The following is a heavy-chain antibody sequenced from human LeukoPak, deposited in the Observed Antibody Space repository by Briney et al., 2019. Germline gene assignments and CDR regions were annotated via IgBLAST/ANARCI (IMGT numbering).Heavy chain of an antibody. CDR1: GFTFSSYA. J-gene: IGHJ4*02. CDR3: ATYLCSSTSYTLSQGSDY. CDR2: ISSSGSTI. Sequence: GGSLRLSCAASGFTFSSYAMSWIRQAPGKGLEWVSYISSSGSTIYYADSVKGRFTISRDNAKNSLYLQMNSLRAEDTAVYYCATYLCSSTSYTLSQGSDYWGQGTLVTVSS. V-gene: IGHV3-11*01. D-gene: IGHD2-2*01.